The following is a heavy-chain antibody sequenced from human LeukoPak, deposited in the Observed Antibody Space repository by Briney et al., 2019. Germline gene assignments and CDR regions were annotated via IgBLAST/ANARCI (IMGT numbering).Heavy chain of an antibody. V-gene: IGHV3-21*01. D-gene: IGHD6-19*01. J-gene: IGHJ4*02. CDR3: ARVGYSSGWYFDY. Sequence: GGALRLSCAASGFTFSTYSMNWVRQAPGKGLEWVSSISSTSSYIYYADSVKGRFTISRDNAQKSLYLQMNSLRAEDTAVYYCARVGYSSGWYFDYWGQGTLVTVSS. CDR1: GFTFSTYS. CDR2: ISSTSSYI.